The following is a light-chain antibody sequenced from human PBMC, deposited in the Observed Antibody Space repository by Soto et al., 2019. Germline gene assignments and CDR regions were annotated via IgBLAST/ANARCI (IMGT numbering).Light chain of an antibody. J-gene: IGKJ1*01. Sequence: QMTQSPSSLSASVGDRVTITCRASQSIGRYLNWYQQKPGKAPKFLIYAASNLHSGVPSRFSGSGSGTDFTLTINSLQPEDFAIYYCQQTYSVPPWTFGQGTKVDIK. CDR2: AAS. V-gene: IGKV1-39*01. CDR1: QSIGRY. CDR3: QQTYSVPPWT.